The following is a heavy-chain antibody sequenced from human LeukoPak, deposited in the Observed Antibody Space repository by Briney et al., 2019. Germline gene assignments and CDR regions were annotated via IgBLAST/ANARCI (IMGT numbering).Heavy chain of an antibody. CDR1: GFTFSSYW. J-gene: IGHJ4*02. D-gene: IGHD5-18*01. CDR2: IKQDGSEK. CDR3: ARVDTDTGTIDY. V-gene: IGHV3-7*01. Sequence: GGSLRLSCPASGFTFSSYWMSWVRQAPGKGLEWVANIKQDGSEKYYVASVKGRFTISRDNAKNSLYQQMNSLRTEDTAVYYCARVDTDTGTIDYWGQGTLVTVSS.